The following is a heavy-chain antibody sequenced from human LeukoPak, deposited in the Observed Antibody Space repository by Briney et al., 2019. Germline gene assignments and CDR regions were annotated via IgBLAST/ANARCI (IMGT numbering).Heavy chain of an antibody. J-gene: IGHJ4*02. Sequence: GGSLGLSCAASGFIFSDYNMNWVRQAPGKGLEWVSYISSGSSTIYYADSVKGRFTISRDNAKNSLYLQMNSLTDEDTAVYYCAREPPGNYDSSGYYYAYFDCWGQGTLVTVSS. V-gene: IGHV3-48*02. D-gene: IGHD3-22*01. CDR1: GFIFSDYN. CDR2: ISSGSSTI. CDR3: AREPPGNYDSSGYYYAYFDC.